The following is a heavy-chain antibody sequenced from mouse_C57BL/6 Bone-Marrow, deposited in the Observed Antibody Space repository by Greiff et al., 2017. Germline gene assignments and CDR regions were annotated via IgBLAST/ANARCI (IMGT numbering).Heavy chain of an antibody. D-gene: IGHD1-1*01. CDR2: ISSGGDYI. J-gene: IGHJ2*01. CDR3: TREIYYYGSSLRFDY. V-gene: IGHV5-9-1*02. Sequence: EVKLVESGEGLVKPGGSLKLSCAASGFTFSSYAMSWVRQTPEKRLEWVAYISSGGDYIYYADTVKGRFTISRDNARNTLYLQMSSLKSEDTAMYYCTREIYYYGSSLRFDYWGQGTTLTVSS. CDR1: GFTFSSYA.